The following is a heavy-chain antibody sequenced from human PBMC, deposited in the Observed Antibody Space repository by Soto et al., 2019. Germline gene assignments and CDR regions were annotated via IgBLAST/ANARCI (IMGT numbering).Heavy chain of an antibody. CDR3: ARAATDYNWFDP. CDR2: ISAYNSNT. CDR1: GYTFTSYG. J-gene: IGHJ5*02. V-gene: IGHV1-18*01. D-gene: IGHD2-15*01. Sequence: ASVKVSCKASGYTFTSYGISWVRQAPGQGLEWMGWISAYNSNTNYAQKLQGRVTMTTDTSTSTAYMELRSLRSDDTAVYYCARAATDYNWFDPWGQGTLVTVSS.